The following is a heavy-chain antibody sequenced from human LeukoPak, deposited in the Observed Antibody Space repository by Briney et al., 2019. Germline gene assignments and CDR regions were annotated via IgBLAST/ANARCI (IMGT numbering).Heavy chain of an antibody. D-gene: IGHD5-18*01. CDR3: ARAPPAMGWFDP. J-gene: IGHJ5*02. CDR1: GGSISSSSYY. V-gene: IGHV4-39*07. Sequence: SETLSLTCTVSGGSISSSSYYWGWIRQPPGKGLEWIGSIYTSGSTNYNPSLKSRVTMSVDTSKNQFSLKLSSVTAADTAVYYCARAPPAMGWFDPWGQGTLVTVSS. CDR2: IYTSGST.